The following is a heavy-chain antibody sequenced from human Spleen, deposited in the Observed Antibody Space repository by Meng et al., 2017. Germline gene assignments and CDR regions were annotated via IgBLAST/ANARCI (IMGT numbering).Heavy chain of an antibody. CDR3: ARGPTTMAHDFDY. CDR1: GGSLSEYY. D-gene: IGHD4-11*01. J-gene: IGHJ4*02. CDR2: INHSGST. V-gene: IGHV4-34*01. Sequence: QVPRQQWGAGLLKPSETLSLTCVVSGGSLSEYYWSWIRQPTGKGLEWIGEINHSGSTNYNPSLESRANISVDTSQNNLSLKLSSVTAADSAVYYCARGPTTMAHDFDYWGQGTLVTVSS.